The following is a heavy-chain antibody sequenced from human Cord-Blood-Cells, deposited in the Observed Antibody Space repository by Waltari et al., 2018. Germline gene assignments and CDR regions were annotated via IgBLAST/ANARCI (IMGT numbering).Heavy chain of an antibody. D-gene: IGHD6-13*01. J-gene: IGHJ4*02. CDR3: ARLGDSSSWTVPCAY. Sequence: QLQLQESGPGLVKPSETLSLPCTVSGGSISSSCYYWGWNRQRPGRGLELIGSIYYSGSTYSTPSLKRRFTISVVTSKTQFTLKLSAVTAADTALYSWARLGDSSSWTVPCAYWGQGTLVTVSS. V-gene: IGHV4-39*01. CDR1: GGSISSSCYY. CDR2: IYYSGST.